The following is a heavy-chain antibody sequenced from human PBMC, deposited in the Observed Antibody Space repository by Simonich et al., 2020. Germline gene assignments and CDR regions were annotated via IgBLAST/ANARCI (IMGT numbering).Heavy chain of an antibody. V-gene: IGHV1-2*06. CDR3: AMEYFQH. CDR1: GYTFTGYY. J-gene: IGHJ1*01. CDR2: INPNRGGT. Sequence: QVQLVQSGAEVKKPGASVRVSCKASGYTFTGYYMHWVRQAPGKGLEGMGRINPNRGGTNDAQKFQGRVTMTRDTSISTAYMELSRLRSDDTAVYYCAMEYFQHWGQGTLVTVSS.